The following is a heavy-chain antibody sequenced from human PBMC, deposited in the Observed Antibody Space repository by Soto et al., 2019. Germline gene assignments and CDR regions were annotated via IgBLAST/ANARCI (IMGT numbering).Heavy chain of an antibody. V-gene: IGHV1-18*01. Sequence: QVQLVQSGAEVKKPGASVKVSCKASGYSFISYGISWVRQAPGQGLEWMGWISAYNGNTNYAQKLQGRVTMTTDTSTSTALMELRSLRADDTAVYYGAKDAIAALGVFDYWGQGPLVTVSS. CDR2: ISAYNGNT. CDR1: GYSFISYG. J-gene: IGHJ4*02. CDR3: AKDAIAALGVFDY. D-gene: IGHD6-13*01.